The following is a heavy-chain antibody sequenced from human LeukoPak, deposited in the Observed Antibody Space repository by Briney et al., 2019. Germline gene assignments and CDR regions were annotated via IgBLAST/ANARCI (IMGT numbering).Heavy chain of an antibody. CDR3: AKDLNYGDFRGFDY. V-gene: IGHV3-9*01. Sequence: PGGSLRLSCVASGFTFDDYAMHWVRQAPGKGLEWVSGISWNSGSIGYADSVKGRFTISRDNAKNSLYLQMNSLRAEDTALYYCAKDLNYGDFRGFDYWGQGTLVTVSS. J-gene: IGHJ4*02. CDR2: ISWNSGSI. CDR1: GFTFDDYA. D-gene: IGHD4-17*01.